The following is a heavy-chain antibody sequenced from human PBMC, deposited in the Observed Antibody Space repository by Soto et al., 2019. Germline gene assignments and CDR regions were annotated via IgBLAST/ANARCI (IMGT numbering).Heavy chain of an antibody. CDR2: IYYSGST. Sequence: SETLSLTCTVSRGSISSSSHYWGWIRQPPGKGLEWIGSIYYSGSTYYNPSLKSRVTISVDTSKNQFSLKLSSVTAADTAVYYCARHLSGNSYPRWFDPWGQGTLVTV. D-gene: IGHD5-18*01. CDR3: ARHLSGNSYPRWFDP. CDR1: RGSISSSSHY. V-gene: IGHV4-39*01. J-gene: IGHJ5*02.